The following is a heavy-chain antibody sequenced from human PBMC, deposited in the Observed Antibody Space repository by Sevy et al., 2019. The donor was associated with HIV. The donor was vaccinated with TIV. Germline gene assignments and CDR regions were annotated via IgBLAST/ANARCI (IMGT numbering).Heavy chain of an antibody. V-gene: IGHV3-30*04. CDR2: ISYDGSNT. J-gene: IGHJ4*02. CDR3: ARDGGYDSRGYDLSNY. CDR1: GFTFSTYA. Sequence: GGSLRLSCAASGFTFSTYAMHWVRQAPGKGLEWVAVISYDGSNTYYAVSVKGRLTISRDSSKSTLYLQMNSLRAEETAVYFCARDGGYDSRGYDLSNYWGQGTLVTVSS. D-gene: IGHD3-22*01.